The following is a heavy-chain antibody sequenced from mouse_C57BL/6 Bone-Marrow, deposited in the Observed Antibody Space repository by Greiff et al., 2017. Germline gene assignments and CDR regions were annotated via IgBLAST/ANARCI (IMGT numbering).Heavy chain of an antibody. J-gene: IGHJ4*01. CDR2: IHPNSGST. CDR1: GYTFTSYW. Sequence: QVQLQQSGAELMKPGASVKLSCKASGYTFTSYWMHWVKQRPGQGLEWIGMIHPNSGSTNYNEKFKSKATLTVDKSSSTAYMQLSSLTSEDSAVYYCARSRSCHYYAMDYWGQGTSVTVSS. V-gene: IGHV1-64*01. CDR3: ARSRSCHYYAMDY.